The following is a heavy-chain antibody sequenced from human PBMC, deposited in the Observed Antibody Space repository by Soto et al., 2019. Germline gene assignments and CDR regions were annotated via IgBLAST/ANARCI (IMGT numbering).Heavy chain of an antibody. J-gene: IGHJ2*01. D-gene: IGHD3-22*01. CDR1: GGTFSSYA. Sequence: ASVKVSCKASGGTFSSYAISWVRQAPGQGLEWMGGIIPILGIANYAQKFQGRVTITADKSTSTAYMELSSLRSEDTAMYYCARDRSEGVNYYDSSGYYWYFDLWGRGTLVTVSS. CDR3: ARDRSEGVNYYDSSGYYWYFDL. CDR2: IIPILGIA. V-gene: IGHV1-69*10.